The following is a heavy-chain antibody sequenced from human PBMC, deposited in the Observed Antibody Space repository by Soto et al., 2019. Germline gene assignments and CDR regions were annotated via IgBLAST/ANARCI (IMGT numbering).Heavy chain of an antibody. D-gene: IGHD3-22*01. CDR2: IYHSGST. Sequence: PSETLSLTCTVSGGSMSSFYWNWFRQPPGRGLEWIGEIYHSGSTNYNPSLKSRVTISVDKSKNQFSLKLSSVTAADTAVYYCARTGHYYDSSGYYFGFDYWGQGTLVTVSS. CDR3: ARTGHYYDSSGYYFGFDY. V-gene: IGHV4-59*12. CDR1: GGSMSSFY. J-gene: IGHJ4*02.